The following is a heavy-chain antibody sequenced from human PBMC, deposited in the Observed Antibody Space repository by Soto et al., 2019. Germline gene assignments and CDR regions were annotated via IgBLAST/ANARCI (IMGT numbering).Heavy chain of an antibody. CDR3: AKDLLAAAGDY. Sequence: QVQLVESGGGVVQPGRSLRLSCAASGFTFSSYGMHWVRQAPGKGLEWVAVISYDGSKKYYADSVKGRFTISRDNSKNTLYLQMNSLRAEDTAVYYCAKDLLAAAGDYWGQGTLVTVSS. V-gene: IGHV3-30*18. J-gene: IGHJ4*02. CDR2: ISYDGSKK. D-gene: IGHD6-13*01. CDR1: GFTFSSYG.